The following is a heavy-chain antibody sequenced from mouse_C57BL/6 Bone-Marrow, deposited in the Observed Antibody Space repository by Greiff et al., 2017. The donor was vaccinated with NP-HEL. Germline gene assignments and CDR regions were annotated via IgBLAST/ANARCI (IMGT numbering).Heavy chain of an antibody. J-gene: IGHJ3*01. CDR2: IWSGGST. D-gene: IGHD1-1*01. CDR1: GFSLTSYG. V-gene: IGHV2-2*01. CDR3: ARRYYGSSYGFAY. Sequence: QVQLKESGPGLVQPSQSLSITCTVSGFSLTSYGVHWVRQSPGKGLEWLGVIWSGGSTDYNAAFISRLSIRKDNSKSQVFFKMNSLQAYDTAIYYCARRYYGSSYGFAYWGQGTLVTVSA.